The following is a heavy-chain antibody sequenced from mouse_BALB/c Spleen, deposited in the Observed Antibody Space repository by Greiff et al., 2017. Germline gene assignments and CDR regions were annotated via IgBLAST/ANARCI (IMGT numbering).Heavy chain of an antibody. D-gene: IGHD2-4*01. V-gene: IGHV3-2*02. CDR2: ISYSGST. Sequence: EVKLQESGPGLVKPSQSLSLTCTVTGYSITSYYAWNWIRQFPGNKLEWMGYISYSGSTSYNPSLKSRISITRDTSKNQFFLQLNSVTTEDTATYYCARSVYDYDVYYAMDYWGQGTSVTVSS. CDR3: ARSVYDYDVYYAMDY. CDR1: GYSITSYYA. J-gene: IGHJ4*01.